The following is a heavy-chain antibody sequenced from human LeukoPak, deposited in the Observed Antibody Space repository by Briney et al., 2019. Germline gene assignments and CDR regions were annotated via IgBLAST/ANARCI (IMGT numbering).Heavy chain of an antibody. V-gene: IGHV3-64D*09. Sequence: PGGSLRLSRSASGFTFSSYAMHWVRQAPGKGLEYVSAISSNGGSTYYADSVKGRFTISRDNSKNTLYLQMSSLRAEDTAVYYCVKDMRGCSGGSCYGTFDYWGQGTLVTVSS. D-gene: IGHD2-15*01. CDR3: VKDMRGCSGGSCYGTFDY. J-gene: IGHJ4*02. CDR1: GFTFSSYA. CDR2: ISSNGGST.